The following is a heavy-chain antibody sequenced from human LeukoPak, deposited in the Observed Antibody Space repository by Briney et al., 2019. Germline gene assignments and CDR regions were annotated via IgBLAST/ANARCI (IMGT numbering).Heavy chain of an antibody. CDR2: SNAGNGNT. V-gene: IGHV1-3*02. J-gene: IGHJ4*02. Sequence: ASVKVSCKASGYTFTSYAMHWVRQAPGQRLEWMGWSNAGNGNTKYSQEFQGRVTITGDTSASTAYMELSSLRSEDTAVYYCARGYYYDSSGYYPNFDYWGQGTLVTVSS. D-gene: IGHD3-22*01. CDR1: GYTFTSYA. CDR3: ARGYYYDSSGYYPNFDY.